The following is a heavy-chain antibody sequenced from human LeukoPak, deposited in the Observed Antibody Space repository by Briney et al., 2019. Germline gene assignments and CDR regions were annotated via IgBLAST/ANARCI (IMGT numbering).Heavy chain of an antibody. J-gene: IGHJ5*02. D-gene: IGHD3/OR15-3a*01. CDR1: GGSISSSSYY. Sequence: SETLSLTCTVSGGSISSSSYYWGWIRQPPGKGLEWIGSIYYSGSTYYNPSLKNRVTISVDTSKNQFSLKLSSVTAADTAVYYCARDGTENWFDPWGQGTLVTVSS. CDR2: IYYSGST. V-gene: IGHV4-39*07. CDR3: ARDGTENWFDP.